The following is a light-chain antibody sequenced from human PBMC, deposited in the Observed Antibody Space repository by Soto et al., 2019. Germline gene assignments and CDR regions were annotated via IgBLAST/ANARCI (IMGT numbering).Light chain of an antibody. CDR1: SSNIGAGYD. Sequence: QAVVTQPPSVSGAPGQRVTISCTGSSSNIGAGYDVHWYQQLPGTAPKLLMYANSHRPSGVPDRFSGSRSGTSASLAITGLQAEDEADYYCQSYDSSLSGSRVFGGGTKLTVL. J-gene: IGLJ3*02. CDR2: ANS. V-gene: IGLV1-40*01. CDR3: QSYDSSLSGSRV.